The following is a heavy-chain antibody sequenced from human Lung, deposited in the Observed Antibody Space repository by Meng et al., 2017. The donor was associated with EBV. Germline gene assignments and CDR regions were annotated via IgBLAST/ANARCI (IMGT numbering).Heavy chain of an antibody. CDR2: INTNTGNP. V-gene: IGHV7-4-1*02. Sequence: QVRLVKSGAELKKPGASVKVSCKASGYTFTSYAMNWVRQAPGQGLEWMGWINTNTGNPTYAQGFTGRFVFSLDTSVSTAYLQISSLKAADTAVYYCARLYCSGGSCYTIDYWGQGTLVTVSS. J-gene: IGHJ4*02. CDR3: ARLYCSGGSCYTIDY. D-gene: IGHD2-15*01. CDR1: GYTFTSYA.